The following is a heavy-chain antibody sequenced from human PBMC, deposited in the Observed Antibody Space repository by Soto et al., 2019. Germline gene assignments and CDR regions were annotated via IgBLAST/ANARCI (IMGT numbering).Heavy chain of an antibody. CDR2: ISSSGSTI. CDR1: GFTFSSYE. J-gene: IGHJ5*02. CDR3: ARDLEGGYRSQEPCDH. Sequence: LRLSCAASGFTFSSYEMNWVRQAPGKGLEWVSYISSSGSTIYYADSVKGRFTISRDNAKNSLYLQMNSLRAEDTAVYYCARDLEGGYRSQEPCDHWGQGTLVTVSS. V-gene: IGHV3-48*03. D-gene: IGHD5-18*01.